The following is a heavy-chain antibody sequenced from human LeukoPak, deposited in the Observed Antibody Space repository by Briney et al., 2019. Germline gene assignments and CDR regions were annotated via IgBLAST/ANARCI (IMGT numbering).Heavy chain of an antibody. V-gene: IGHV4-34*01. CDR1: GGSFSGYY. CDR2: INHSGST. CDR3: ARSRGYSYGATFDY. D-gene: IGHD5-18*01. J-gene: IGHJ4*02. Sequence: ASETLSLTCAVYGGSFSGYYWSWIRQPPGKGLEWIGEINHSGSTNYNPSLKSRVTISVDTSKNQFSLKLSSVTAADTAVYYCARSRGYSYGATFDYWGQGTLVTVSS.